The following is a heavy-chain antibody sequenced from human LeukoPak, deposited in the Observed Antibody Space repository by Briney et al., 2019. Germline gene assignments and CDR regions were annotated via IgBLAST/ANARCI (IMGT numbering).Heavy chain of an antibody. V-gene: IGHV1-18*01. D-gene: IGHD2-15*01. CDR3: AREVRPRYCSGGSRYGAWFDP. J-gene: IGHJ5*02. CDR1: GYTFTSYG. CDR2: ISAYNGNT. Sequence: ASVKVSCKASGYTFTSYGISWVRQAPGQGLEWMGWISAYNGNTNYAQKLQGRVAMTTDTSTSTAYMELRSLRSDDTAVYYCAREVRPRYCSGGSRYGAWFDPWGQGTLVTVSS.